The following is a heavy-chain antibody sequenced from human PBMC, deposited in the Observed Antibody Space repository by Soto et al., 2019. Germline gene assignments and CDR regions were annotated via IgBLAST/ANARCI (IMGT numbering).Heavy chain of an antibody. Sequence: ASVKVSCKSSGYTFSMSGISWVRQAPGQGLEWMGWISGYNGNTNYEQKFQDRVTMTTDTTTNTAYMELRSLRSDDTAGYDCAREGPRPYYYYGMDVWGQETKVTVSS. CDR3: AREGPRPYYYYGMDV. CDR1: GYTFSMSG. V-gene: IGHV1-18*01. D-gene: IGHD3-16*01. CDR2: ISGYNGNT. J-gene: IGHJ6*02.